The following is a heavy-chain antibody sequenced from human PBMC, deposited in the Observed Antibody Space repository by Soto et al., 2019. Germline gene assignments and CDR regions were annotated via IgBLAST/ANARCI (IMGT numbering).Heavy chain of an antibody. J-gene: IGHJ4*02. Sequence: EVQLVESGGGLVKPGGSLRLSCAASGFTFSTYSMIWVRQAPGKGLEWVSSITSSSTYMYYADSVKGRFTISRDNAKNSLYLQMNSLRAEDTAVYYCARDKAVAGILYYFDYWGQGTLVTVSS. CDR2: ITSSSTYM. CDR3: ARDKAVAGILYYFDY. CDR1: GFTFSTYS. V-gene: IGHV3-21*01. D-gene: IGHD6-19*01.